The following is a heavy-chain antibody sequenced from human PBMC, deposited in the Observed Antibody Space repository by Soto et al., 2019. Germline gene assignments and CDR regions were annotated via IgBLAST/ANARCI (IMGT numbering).Heavy chain of an antibody. CDR3: ARAVKQWLVGGDYYYYYRDV. D-gene: IGHD6-19*01. CDR2: ISSSATII. J-gene: IGHJ6*03. Sequence: QVQLVESGGGLVKPGGSLRLSCEASGFTLSDYYMTWIRQAPGKGLEWISYISSSATIIYYADSAKGRFTISRDNAKTSRYLQMNSLRADDTAVYYCARAVKQWLVGGDYYYYYRDVWGKGTTVTVSS. V-gene: IGHV3-11*01. CDR1: GFTLSDYY.